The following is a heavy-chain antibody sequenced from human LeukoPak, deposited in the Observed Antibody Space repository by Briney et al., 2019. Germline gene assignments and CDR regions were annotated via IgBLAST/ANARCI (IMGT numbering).Heavy chain of an antibody. CDR2: INPAASVK. CDR1: GFSLSSYW. CDR3: APPP. J-gene: IGHJ5*02. Sequence: GGFLRLSCAASGFSLSSYWINWVRQAPGKGLEWVANINPAASVKYYVDSVKGRFTISRDNAKNSVYLQMNSLRVEDTAIYYCAPPPWGQGTLVTVSS. V-gene: IGHV3-7*01.